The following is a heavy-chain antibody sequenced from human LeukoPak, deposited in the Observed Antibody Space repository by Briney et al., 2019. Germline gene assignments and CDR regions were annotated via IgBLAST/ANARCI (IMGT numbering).Heavy chain of an antibody. CDR1: GGSISSGGYY. D-gene: IGHD6-6*01. Sequence: SQTLSLTCTVSGGSISSGGYYWSWLRQHPGTGLEWIGYIYYSGSTYYNPSLKSRVTISVDTSKNQFSLKLSSVTAADTAVYYCARVNIAARPPGSFDYWGQGTLVTVSS. CDR3: ARVNIAARPPGSFDY. V-gene: IGHV4-31*03. J-gene: IGHJ4*02. CDR2: IYYSGST.